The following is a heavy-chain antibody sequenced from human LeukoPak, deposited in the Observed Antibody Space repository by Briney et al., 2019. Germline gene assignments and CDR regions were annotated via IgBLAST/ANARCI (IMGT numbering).Heavy chain of an antibody. J-gene: IGHJ4*02. CDR3: ARAGEYYDYVWGSYRFGVPFDY. CDR2: INHSGST. D-gene: IGHD3-16*02. Sequence: SETLSLTCAVYGGSFSGYYWSWIRQPPGKGLEWIGEINHSGSTNYNPSLKSRVTISVDTSKNQFSLKLSSVTAADTAVYYCARAGEYYDYVWGSYRFGVPFDYWGQGTLVTVSS. CDR1: GGSFSGYY. V-gene: IGHV4-34*01.